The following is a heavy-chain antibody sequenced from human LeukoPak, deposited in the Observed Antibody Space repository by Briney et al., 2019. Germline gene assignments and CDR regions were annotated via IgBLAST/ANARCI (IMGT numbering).Heavy chain of an antibody. Sequence: ASVKVSCKASGYTFTAYYMHWVRHVPGQGLEWMGWINPNSGGINYGQKFQGRVTMTRDTSISTAYMELSRLTSDDTAAYYCAREAANMVRGVMGKWGRGSLVSVCS. V-gene: IGHV1-2*02. CDR1: GYTFTAYY. CDR2: INPNSGGI. CDR3: AREAANMVRGVMGK. J-gene: IGHJ4*02. D-gene: IGHD3-10*01.